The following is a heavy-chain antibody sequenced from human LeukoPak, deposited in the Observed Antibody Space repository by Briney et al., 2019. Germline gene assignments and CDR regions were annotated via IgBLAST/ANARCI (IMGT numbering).Heavy chain of an antibody. Sequence: GGSLRLSCSASGFTFSTYWMGWVRQAPGKGLEWVANINQAGSERYFVDSVKGRFTISRDNAMNSLYLQMDSLRAEDTAVYYCARKDGYSGRSYFDHWGQGALVTVSS. D-gene: IGHD5-24*01. CDR2: INQAGSER. V-gene: IGHV3-7*05. CDR3: ARKDGYSGRSYFDH. CDR1: GFTFSTYW. J-gene: IGHJ4*02.